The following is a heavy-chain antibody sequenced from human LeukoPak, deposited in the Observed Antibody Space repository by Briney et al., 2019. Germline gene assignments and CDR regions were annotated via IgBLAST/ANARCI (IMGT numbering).Heavy chain of an antibody. CDR2: ISCSGCRT. V-gene: IGHV3-23*01. J-gene: IGHJ4*02. CDR1: GFTFSSYA. Sequence: GGSLRLSCAASGFTFSSYAMSWVRPARREGLEWVACISCSGCRTYYADSVKGRFTVSQHNSKNTLYLQMSSLRAEHTALYYCAKAEYSRSDYFDYWGQGTLVTVSS. D-gene: IGHD6-6*01. CDR3: AKAEYSRSDYFDY.